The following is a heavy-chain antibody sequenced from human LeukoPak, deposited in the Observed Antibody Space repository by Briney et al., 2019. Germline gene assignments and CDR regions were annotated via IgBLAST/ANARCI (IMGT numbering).Heavy chain of an antibody. CDR3: ARDREVRYLDF. D-gene: IGHD1-26*01. Sequence: GTSLRLSCSPSGLIFRNHGMHWVRQAPGKGLEWVAFIWSDGSNKYYAESVKGRFTISRDNSKNMLYPQMNSLRVEDTAVYFCARDREVRYLDFWGQGTLVTVSS. CDR1: GLIFRNHG. V-gene: IGHV3-33*01. J-gene: IGHJ4*02. CDR2: IWSDGSNK.